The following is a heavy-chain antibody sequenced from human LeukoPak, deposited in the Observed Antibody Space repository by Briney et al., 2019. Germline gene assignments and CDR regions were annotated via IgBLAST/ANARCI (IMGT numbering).Heavy chain of an antibody. CDR3: ARDMAVTTSYYYYGMDV. V-gene: IGHV1-18*01. D-gene: IGHD2-21*02. J-gene: IGHJ6*02. CDR1: GYTFTCYG. Sequence: ASVKVSCKASGYTFTCYGISWVRQAPGQGLEWMGWISAYNGNTNYAQKLQGRVTMTTDTSTSTAYMELRSLRSDDTAVYYCARDMAVTTSYYYYGMDVWGQGTTVTVSS. CDR2: ISAYNGNT.